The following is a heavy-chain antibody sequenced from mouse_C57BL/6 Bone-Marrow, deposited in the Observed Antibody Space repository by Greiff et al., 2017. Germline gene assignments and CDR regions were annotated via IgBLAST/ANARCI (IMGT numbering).Heavy chain of an antibody. Sequence: VQLKESGAELVRPGASVTLSCKASGYTFTDYEMHWVKQTPVHGLEWIGAIDPETGGTAYNQKFKGKAILTADKSSSTAYMELRSLTSEDSAVYYCTRGGIYYGSPFDYWGQGTTLTVSS. CDR2: IDPETGGT. J-gene: IGHJ2*01. V-gene: IGHV1-15*01. CDR1: GYTFTDYE. CDR3: TRGGIYYGSPFDY. D-gene: IGHD1-1*01.